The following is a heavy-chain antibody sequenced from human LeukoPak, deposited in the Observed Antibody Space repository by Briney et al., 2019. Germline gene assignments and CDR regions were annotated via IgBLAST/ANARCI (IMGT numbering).Heavy chain of an antibody. CDR1: GYTFTSYD. CDR2: MNPNSGNT. D-gene: IGHD6-19*01. J-gene: IGHJ3*02. V-gene: IGHV1-8*01. Sequence: ASVKVSCTASGYTFTSYDINWVRQATGQGLEWMGWMNPNSGNTGYAQKFQGRVTMTRNTSISTAYMELSSLRSEDTAVYYCARGGYSSGWYWDAFDIWGQGTMVTVSS. CDR3: ARGGYSSGWYWDAFDI.